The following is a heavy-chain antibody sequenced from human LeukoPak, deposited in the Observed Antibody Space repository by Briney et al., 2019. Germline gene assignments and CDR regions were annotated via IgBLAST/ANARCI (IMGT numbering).Heavy chain of an antibody. CDR2: IYYTGTT. Sequence: SETLSLTCTVSGGSISSNSYFWAWIRQPPGPGLQWVGSIYYTGTTYYNPSLKSRVTISVDTSENQFSLRLSSVTAADTAVYYCARLASAAGSFDYWGQGTLVTVSS. CDR3: ARLASAAGSFDY. J-gene: IGHJ4*02. D-gene: IGHD3-10*01. V-gene: IGHV4-39*01. CDR1: GGSISSNSYF.